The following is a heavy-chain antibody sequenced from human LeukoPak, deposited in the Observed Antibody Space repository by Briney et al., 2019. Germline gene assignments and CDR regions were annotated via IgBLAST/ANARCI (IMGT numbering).Heavy chain of an antibody. J-gene: IGHJ4*02. Sequence: GESLKISCQVSGYIFTNYRIGWVRQMPGKGLESMEIIYPADSDTTYSPSFQGQVTISADESISTVYLQWSSLKASDSAMYYCARQSRDGSKTRGYYFDYWGQGTLVTVSS. CDR3: ARQSRDGSKTRGYYFDY. V-gene: IGHV5-51*01. CDR1: GYIFTNYR. CDR2: IYPADSDT. D-gene: IGHD3-10*01.